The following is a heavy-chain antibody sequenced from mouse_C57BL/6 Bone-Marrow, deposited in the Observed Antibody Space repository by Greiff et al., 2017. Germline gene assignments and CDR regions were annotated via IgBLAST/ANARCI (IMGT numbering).Heavy chain of an antibody. D-gene: IGHD1-1*01. CDR3: ARRTVVADYAMDY. CDR2: INPSNGGT. V-gene: IGHV1-53*01. Sequence: QVQLQQPGTELVKPGASVKLSCKASGYTFTSYWMHWVKQRPGHGLEWIGNINPSNGGTNYNEKFKGKATLTVDKSSSTAYMQLSSLTSEDSAVYYCARRTVVADYAMDYWGQGTSVTVSS. CDR1: GYTFTSYW. J-gene: IGHJ4*01.